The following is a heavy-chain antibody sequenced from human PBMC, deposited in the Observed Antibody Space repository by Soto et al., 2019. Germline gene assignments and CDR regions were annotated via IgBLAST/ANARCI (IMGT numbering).Heavy chain of an antibody. J-gene: IGHJ6*02. Sequence: ASVKVSCKTSGYTFSDPHMHWVRQAAGQGLEWMGWINPHSGATNYAHKFRGRVTMTRDTSIATAYMELTGLRFDDTAAYYCARDRPHIPELGAVWRQGPTRTVSS. D-gene: IGHD2-21*01. CDR2: INPHSGAT. CDR3: ARDRPHIPELGAV. CDR1: GYTFSDPH. V-gene: IGHV1-2*02.